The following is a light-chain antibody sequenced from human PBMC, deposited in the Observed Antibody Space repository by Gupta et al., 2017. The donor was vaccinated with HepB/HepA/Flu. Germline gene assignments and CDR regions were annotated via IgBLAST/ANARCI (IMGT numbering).Light chain of an antibody. Sequence: DIVLTQSPGTLSLSPGARASLSCRASQSVTTNNLDWYQQRPGQAPRLLIFGASSRATGIPDRFSGSGSGTDFTLTISRLEPEDFAVYYCQHYGSSPPYTFGQGTNLEIK. CDR2: GAS. J-gene: IGKJ2*01. CDR3: QHYGSSPPYT. CDR1: QSVTTNN. V-gene: IGKV3-20*01.